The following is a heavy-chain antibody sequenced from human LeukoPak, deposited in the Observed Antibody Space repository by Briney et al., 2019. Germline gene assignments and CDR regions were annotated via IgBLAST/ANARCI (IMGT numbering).Heavy chain of an antibody. CDR3: ARGYSGYDFLPAL. Sequence: SETLSLTCAVYGGSFSGYYWSWIRQPPGKGLEWIGEINHSGSTNYNPSLKSRVTMSVDTSRNQFSLKLSSVTAADTAVYYCARGYSGYDFLPALWGQGTLVTVSS. J-gene: IGHJ4*02. D-gene: IGHD5-12*01. CDR2: INHSGST. CDR1: GGSFSGYY. V-gene: IGHV4-34*01.